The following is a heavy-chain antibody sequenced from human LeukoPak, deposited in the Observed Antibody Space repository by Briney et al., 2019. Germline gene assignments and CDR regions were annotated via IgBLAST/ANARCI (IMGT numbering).Heavy chain of an antibody. J-gene: IGHJ4*02. CDR2: IYYSGST. D-gene: IGHD3-10*01. CDR3: ARLLWFGELLYYIDY. V-gene: IGHV4-34*01. CDR1: GGSFSGYY. Sequence: PSETLSLTCAVYGGSFSGYYWSWIRQPPGKGLEWIGSIYYSGSTYYNPSLKSRVTISVDTSKNQFSLKLSSVTAADTAVYYCARLLWFGELLYYIDYWGQGTLVTVSS.